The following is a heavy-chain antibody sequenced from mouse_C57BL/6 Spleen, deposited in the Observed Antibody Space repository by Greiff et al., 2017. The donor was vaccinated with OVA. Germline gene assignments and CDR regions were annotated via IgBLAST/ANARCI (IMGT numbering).Heavy chain of an antibody. J-gene: IGHJ1*03. V-gene: IGHV5-17*01. CDR1: GFTFSDYG. Sequence: EVKVVESGGGLVKPGGSLKLSCAASGFTFSDYGMHWVRQAPEKGLEWVAYISSGSSTIYYADTVKGRFTISRDNAKNTLFLQMTSLRSEDTAKYYCARGLYDYDDWYFDVWGTGTTVTVSS. D-gene: IGHD2-4*01. CDR3: ARGLYDYDDWYFDV. CDR2: ISSGSSTI.